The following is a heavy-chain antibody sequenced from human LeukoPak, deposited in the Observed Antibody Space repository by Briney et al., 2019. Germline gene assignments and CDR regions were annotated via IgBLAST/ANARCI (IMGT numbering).Heavy chain of an antibody. CDR2: INSDGSST. J-gene: IGHJ3*01. CDR3: GRVFGVVARAFDL. Sequence: VSLRLSCAASGFTVSSYWMHWVRHTPEKGLVWVSRINSDGSSTSYADSVKGRFTISRDNAKNTLYLQMSSLRAEDTAVYYCGRVFGVVARAFDLWGQGTLVTVSS. D-gene: IGHD2-15*01. V-gene: IGHV3-74*01. CDR1: GFTVSSYW.